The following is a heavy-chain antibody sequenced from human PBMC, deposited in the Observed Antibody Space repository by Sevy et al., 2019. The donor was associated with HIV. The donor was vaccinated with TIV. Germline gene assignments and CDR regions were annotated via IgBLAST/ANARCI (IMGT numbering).Heavy chain of an antibody. CDR2: ISTGGGTI. CDR1: GLSFRSYE. Sequence: GGSLRLSCAASGLSFRSYELNWVRQAPGQGLRWISYISTGGGTIFYADSVNGRITISRANAENSEFLQMNSRRAADTAVYYCAREAWQQLVQDYYYGMDVWGQGTTVTVSS. J-gene: IGHJ6*02. D-gene: IGHD6-13*01. CDR3: AREAWQQLVQDYYYGMDV. V-gene: IGHV3-48*03.